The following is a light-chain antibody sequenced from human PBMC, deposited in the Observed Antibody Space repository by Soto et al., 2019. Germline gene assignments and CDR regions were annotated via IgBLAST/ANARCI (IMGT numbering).Light chain of an antibody. CDR1: SSDVGGYNL. Sequence: QSVLTQPASVSGSPGQSITISCTGTSSDVGGYNLVSWYQQHPGKAPKLIIYEVTYRPSGISNRFSGSKSGNTASLTISGLQAEDEAEYYCCSYAGSATYVVFGGGTKHTVL. J-gene: IGLJ2*01. CDR3: CSYAGSATYVV. CDR2: EVT. V-gene: IGLV2-23*02.